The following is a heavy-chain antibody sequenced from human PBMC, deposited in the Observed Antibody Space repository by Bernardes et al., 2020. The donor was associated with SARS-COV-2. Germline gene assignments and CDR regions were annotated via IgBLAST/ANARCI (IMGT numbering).Heavy chain of an antibody. CDR3: AREGYFDWLYRGGNDY. V-gene: IGHV7-4-1*02. Sequence: ASVKVSCKASGYTFTNYAMNWVRQAPGQGLEWMGWINTNTGNPTYAQGFTGRFVFSLDTSVSTAYLQISSLKAEDTAVYYCAREGYFDWLYRGGNDYWGQGTLVTVSS. J-gene: IGHJ4*02. CDR2: INTNTGNP. D-gene: IGHD3-9*01. CDR1: GYTFTNYA.